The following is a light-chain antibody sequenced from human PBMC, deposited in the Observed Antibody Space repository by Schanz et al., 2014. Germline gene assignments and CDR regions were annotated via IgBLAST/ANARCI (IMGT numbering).Light chain of an antibody. CDR1: KLGDKY. CDR3: QAWDSSFAV. CDR2: EDT. V-gene: IGLV3-1*01. Sequence: SSELTQPPSVSVSLGQTASITCSGDKLGDKYACWYQQKPGQSPVLVIYEDTKRPSGIPERFSGSNSGNTATLTISGTQAMDEADYYCQAWDSSFAVFGGGTKLTVL. J-gene: IGLJ2*01.